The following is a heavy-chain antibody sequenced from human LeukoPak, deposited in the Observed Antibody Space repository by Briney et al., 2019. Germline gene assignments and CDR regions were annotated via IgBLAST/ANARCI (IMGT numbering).Heavy chain of an antibody. J-gene: IGHJ4*02. Sequence: SETLSLTCTVSGGSISSYYWSWIRQPAGRGLEWIGRIHASGSTDYNPSLESRVTMSVDTSKSQFSLRLSSVTAADTAVYYCAREGSMTARPFVSIDYWGQGTLVTVSS. CDR3: AREGSMTARPFVSIDY. V-gene: IGHV4-4*07. D-gene: IGHD6-6*01. CDR2: IHASGST. CDR1: GGSISSYY.